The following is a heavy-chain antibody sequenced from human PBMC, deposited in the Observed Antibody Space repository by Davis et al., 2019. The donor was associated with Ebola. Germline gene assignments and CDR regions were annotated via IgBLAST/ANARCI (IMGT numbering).Heavy chain of an antibody. J-gene: IGHJ4*02. CDR3: ARDPVRTIFGVVTPYYFDY. CDR2: INAGNGNT. CDR1: GYTFTSYA. Sequence: ASVKVSCKASGYTFTSYAMHWVRQAPGQRLEWMGWINAGNGNTNYAQKLQGRVTMTTDTSTSTAYMELRSLRSDDTAVYYCARDPVRTIFGVVTPYYFDYWGQGTLVTVSS. D-gene: IGHD3-3*01. V-gene: IGHV1-3*01.